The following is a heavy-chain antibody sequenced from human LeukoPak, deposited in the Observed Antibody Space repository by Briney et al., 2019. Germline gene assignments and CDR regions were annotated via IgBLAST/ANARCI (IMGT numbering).Heavy chain of an antibody. V-gene: IGHV4-34*01. J-gene: IGHJ6*02. CDR2: INHSGST. Sequence: ASETLSLTCAVYGGSFSGYYWSWIRQPPGKGLEWIGEINHSGSTNYNPSLKSRVTMSVNTSKNQFSLKLSSVTAADTAVYYCARVFYYCSSTSCYAGNYYYYYGMDVWGQGTTVTVSS. CDR3: ARVFYYCSSTSCYAGNYYYYYGMDV. CDR1: GGSFSGYY. D-gene: IGHD2-2*01.